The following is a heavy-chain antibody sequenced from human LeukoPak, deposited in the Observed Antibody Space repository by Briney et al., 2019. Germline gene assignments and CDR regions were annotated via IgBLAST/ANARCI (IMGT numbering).Heavy chain of an antibody. CDR3: AKGAIAALDY. V-gene: IGHV3-30*06. D-gene: IGHD6-13*01. CDR1: GFTFNTFG. CDR2: IYSDGGNK. Sequence: PGGSLRLSCAASGFTFNTFGMHWVRQAPGKGLEWVAVIYSDGGNKYYSDSVRGRFTISRDNSKNTLYLQMNSLRAEDTAVYYCAKGAIAALDYWGQGTLVTVSS. J-gene: IGHJ4*02.